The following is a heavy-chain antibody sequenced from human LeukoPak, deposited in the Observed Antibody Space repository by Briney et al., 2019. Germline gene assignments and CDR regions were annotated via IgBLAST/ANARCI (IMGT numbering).Heavy chain of an antibody. CDR2: TNPNSGGT. V-gene: IGHV1-2*02. CDR1: GYTFTGYY. D-gene: IGHD3-9*01. Sequence: ASVKVSCKASGYTFTGYYMHWVRQAPGQGLEWMGWTNPNSGGTNYAQKFQGRVTMTRDTSISTAYMELSRLRFDDTAVYYCARSPDILTGEKFDYWGQGTLVTVSS. CDR3: ARSPDILTGEKFDY. J-gene: IGHJ4*02.